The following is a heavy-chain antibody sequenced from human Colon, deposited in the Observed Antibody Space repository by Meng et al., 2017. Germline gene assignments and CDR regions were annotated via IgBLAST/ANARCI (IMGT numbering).Heavy chain of an antibody. D-gene: IGHD3-10*01. CDR1: GFTFSSYW. V-gene: IGHV3-7*01. Sequence: GESLKISCAASGFTFSSYWLTWVRQAPGKGLEGVANIKQDTSEKYYVDSVKGRFTVSRDNAKNSLYLQMNSLRGEDTAVYYCARSLQGADYFDYWGQGTLVTVSS. J-gene: IGHJ4*02. CDR3: ARSLQGADYFDY. CDR2: IKQDTSEK.